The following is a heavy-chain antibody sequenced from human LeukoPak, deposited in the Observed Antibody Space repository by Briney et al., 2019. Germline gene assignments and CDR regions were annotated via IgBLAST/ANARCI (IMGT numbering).Heavy chain of an antibody. V-gene: IGHV1-69*04. D-gene: IGHD6-13*01. CDR1: GYTFTGYA. Sequence: ASVKVSCKASGYTFTGYAISWVRQAPGQGLEWMGRIIPILGIANYAQKFQGRVTITADKSTSTAYMELSSLRSEDTAVYYCAAGDSSSWSRSDYWGQGTLVTVSS. J-gene: IGHJ4*02. CDR3: AAGDSSSWSRSDY. CDR2: IIPILGIA.